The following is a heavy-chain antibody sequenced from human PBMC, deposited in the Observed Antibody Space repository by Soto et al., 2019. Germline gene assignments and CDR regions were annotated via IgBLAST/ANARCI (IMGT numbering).Heavy chain of an antibody. D-gene: IGHD1-20*01. CDR1: GFTVSSNY. CDR2: IYSGGST. CDR3: ARNRVNNWNELGYYYGMDV. Sequence: GGSLRLSCAASGFTVSSNYMSWVRQAPGKGLEWVSVIYSGGSTYYADSVKGRFTISRDNSKNTLYLQMNSLRAEDTAVYYCARNRVNNWNELGYYYGMDVWGQGTTVTVSS. V-gene: IGHV3-53*01. J-gene: IGHJ6*02.